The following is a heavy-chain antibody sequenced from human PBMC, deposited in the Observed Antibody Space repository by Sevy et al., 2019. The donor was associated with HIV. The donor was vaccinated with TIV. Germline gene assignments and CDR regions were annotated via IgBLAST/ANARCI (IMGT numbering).Heavy chain of an antibody. Sequence: GGSLRLSCAASGFTFSSYAMHWVRQAPGKGLEWVAVISYDGSNKYYADSVKGRFTISRDNSKNTRYLQMNSLRAEDTAVYYCARDLEWVPDIVVVVAATQDYWGQGTLVTVSS. CDR3: ARDLEWVPDIVVVVAATQDY. CDR1: GFTFSSYA. CDR2: ISYDGSNK. V-gene: IGHV3-30-3*01. D-gene: IGHD2-15*01. J-gene: IGHJ4*02.